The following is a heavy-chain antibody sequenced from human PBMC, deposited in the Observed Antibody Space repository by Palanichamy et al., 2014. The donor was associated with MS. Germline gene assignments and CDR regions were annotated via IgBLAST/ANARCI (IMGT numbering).Heavy chain of an antibody. J-gene: IGHJ5*02. V-gene: IGHV6-1*01. Sequence: QLQQSGPGLVKPSQTLSLTCAISGDSVSNNSAAWNWIRQSPSGGLEWLGRTYYRSKWYNDYAVSVKSRITINPDTSKNQFSLQLNSVTLEDTAVYYCAREGYSGYDFQWLSWGQGTLVTVSS. CDR1: GDSVSNNSAA. CDR2: TYYRSKWYN. CDR3: AREGYSGYDFQWLS. D-gene: IGHD5-12*01.